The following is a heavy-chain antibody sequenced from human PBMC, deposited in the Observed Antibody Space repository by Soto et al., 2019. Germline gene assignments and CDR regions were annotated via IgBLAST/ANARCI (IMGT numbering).Heavy chain of an antibody. J-gene: IGHJ6*02. CDR1: GFTFSSYW. Sequence: GGPLRLSCAASGFTFSSYWMSWVRQAPGKGLEWVANIKQDGSEKYYVDSVKGRFTISRDNAKNSLYLQMNSLRAEDTAVYYCARASNYYDFWSGYYSFYGMDVWGQGTTVTVSS. CDR3: ARASNYYDFWSGYYSFYGMDV. D-gene: IGHD3-3*01. V-gene: IGHV3-7*05. CDR2: IKQDGSEK.